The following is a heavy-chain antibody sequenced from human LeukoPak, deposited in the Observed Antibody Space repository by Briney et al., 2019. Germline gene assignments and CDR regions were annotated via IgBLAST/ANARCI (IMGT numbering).Heavy chain of an antibody. CDR3: AKRRGLELLYYYYMDV. V-gene: IGHV3-23*01. D-gene: IGHD1-7*01. CDR2: IGGSGGST. J-gene: IGHJ6*03. CDR1: GFTFSSYA. Sequence: GGSLRLPCAASGFTFSSYAMTWVRQAPGKGLEWVSAIGGSGGSTYYADSVKGRFTISRDNSKNTLFLQMNSLRAEDTAVYYCAKRRGLELLYYYYMDVWGKGTTVTVSS.